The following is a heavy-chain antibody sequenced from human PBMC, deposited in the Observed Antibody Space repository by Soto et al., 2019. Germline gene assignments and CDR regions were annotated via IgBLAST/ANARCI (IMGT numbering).Heavy chain of an antibody. D-gene: IGHD1-1*01. CDR1: GFPFGDYY. CDR3: AGGQDNLAVNFDY. V-gene: IGHV3-11*03. CDR2: ITSSSSYT. Sequence: GGSLRLSCGASGFPFGDYYMSWIRQSPGKGLEWLSYITSSSSYTHYADSVKGRFTISRDNAKNSLYLQMNSLGAEDTAVYYCAGGQDNLAVNFDYWGQGTPVTVSS. J-gene: IGHJ4*02.